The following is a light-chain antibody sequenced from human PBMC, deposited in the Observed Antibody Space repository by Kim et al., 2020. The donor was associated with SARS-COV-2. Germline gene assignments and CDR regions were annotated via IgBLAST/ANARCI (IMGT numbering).Light chain of an antibody. CDR2: QDN. J-gene: IGLJ2*01. CDR3: QTWDTSTVL. V-gene: IGLV3-1*01. CDR1: KLGDKF. Sequence: SYELTQPPSVSVSPGQTATITCSGDKLGDKFACWYQQKAGQSPVLVIYQDNKRPSWIPERFSGSNSGNTATLTIRETQPMDEAYYYCQTWDTSTVLFGGGTQLTVL.